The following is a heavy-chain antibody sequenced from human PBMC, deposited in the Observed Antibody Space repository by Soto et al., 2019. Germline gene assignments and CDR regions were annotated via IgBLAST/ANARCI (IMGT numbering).Heavy chain of an antibody. CDR2: IYHSGST. D-gene: IGHD3-3*01. CDR3: ARSLRIFGVVSYFDY. J-gene: IGHJ4*02. Sequence: QVQLQESVPGLVKPSGTLSLTCAVSSGAISSSNWWSWVRQPPGKGLEWIGEIYHSGSTNYNPSLKSRVTISVDKSKNQFSLKLSSVTAADTAVYYCARSLRIFGVVSYFDYWGQGTLVTVSS. CDR1: SGAISSSNW. V-gene: IGHV4-4*02.